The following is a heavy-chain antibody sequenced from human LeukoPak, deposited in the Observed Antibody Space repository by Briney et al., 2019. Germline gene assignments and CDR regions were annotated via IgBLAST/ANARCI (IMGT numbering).Heavy chain of an antibody. CDR2: IIIVVINI. Sequence: GGSLRLSCAASGFTFSSYSMNWVRQAPGKGLEWVSSIIIVVINIYYADSVKGRFTISRDNAKNSLYLQMNSLRAEDTAVYYCARDRAGYYDFWSGYSQGYYFDYWGQGTLVTVSS. D-gene: IGHD3-3*01. CDR3: ARDRAGYYDFWSGYSQGYYFDY. J-gene: IGHJ4*02. CDR1: GFTFSSYS. V-gene: IGHV3-21*01.